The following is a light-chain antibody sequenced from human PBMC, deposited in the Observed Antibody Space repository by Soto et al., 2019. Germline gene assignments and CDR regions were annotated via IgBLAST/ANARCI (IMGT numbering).Light chain of an antibody. V-gene: IGKV3-15*01. CDR3: QQYGSTRWT. J-gene: IGKJ1*01. CDR1: QSVYVN. CDR2: GAS. Sequence: ETELTQSPATLSVSPEERATLSCRARQSVYVNLAWYQHKPGQSPRLLIYGASTRATGVPARFGGSGSGTEFTLTISNLQAEDSAVYYRQQYGSTRWTFGQGTKVEIK.